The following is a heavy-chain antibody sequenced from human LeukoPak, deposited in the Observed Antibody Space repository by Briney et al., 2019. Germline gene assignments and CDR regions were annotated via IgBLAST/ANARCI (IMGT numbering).Heavy chain of an antibody. V-gene: IGHV4-59*08. CDR3: ARRAWDDAFDI. Sequence: SETLSLTCTVSGGSISSYYWSWIRQPPGKGLEWIGYIYYSGSTNYNPSLKSRVTISIDTSKKQFFLNLSSVTAADTAMYYCARRAWDDAFDIWGQGTLVTVSS. J-gene: IGHJ3*02. CDR1: GGSISSYY. CDR2: IYYSGST. D-gene: IGHD1-26*01.